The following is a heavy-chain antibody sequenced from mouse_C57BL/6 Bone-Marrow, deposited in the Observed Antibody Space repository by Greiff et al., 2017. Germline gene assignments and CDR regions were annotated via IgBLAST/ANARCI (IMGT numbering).Heavy chain of an antibody. CDR1: GYTFTSYW. CDR2: IDPSDSET. Sequence: VKLQESGAELVRPGSSVKLSCKASGYTFTSYWMHWVKQRPIQGLEWIGNIDPSDSETHYNQKFKDKATLTVDKSSSPAYMQLSSLTSEDSAVYDCARDRDYGSSYWYFDVWGTGTTVTVSS. CDR3: ARDRDYGSSYWYFDV. D-gene: IGHD1-1*01. J-gene: IGHJ1*03. V-gene: IGHV1-52*01.